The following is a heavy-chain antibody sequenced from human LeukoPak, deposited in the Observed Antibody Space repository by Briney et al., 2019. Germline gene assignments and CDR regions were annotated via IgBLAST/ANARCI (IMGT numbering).Heavy chain of an antibody. Sequence: ASVKASCKASGYTFSSYGITWVRQAPGQGLEWMGWISGYNGNTKYAQKLQGRVTLTTDTSTTTAYMELRSLRSDDTAVYYCVRQVDITMALPDYWGQGTLVTVSS. CDR1: GYTFSSYG. D-gene: IGHD5-18*01. CDR2: ISGYNGNT. CDR3: VRQVDITMALPDY. V-gene: IGHV1-18*01. J-gene: IGHJ4*02.